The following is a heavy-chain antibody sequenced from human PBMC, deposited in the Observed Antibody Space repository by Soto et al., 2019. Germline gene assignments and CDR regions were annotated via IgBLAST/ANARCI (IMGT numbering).Heavy chain of an antibody. CDR3: AGGDYIWGTYRIIDY. J-gene: IGHJ4*02. D-gene: IGHD3-16*02. V-gene: IGHV3-23*01. CDR2: ISGSGGST. CDR1: GFTFSSYA. Sequence: GGSLRLSCAASGFTFSSYAMFWVRQAPGKGLEWVSVISGSGGSTSYADSVKGRFTISRDNSKNTLYLQMNSLRAEDTAVYHCAGGDYIWGTYRIIDYWGQGTMVTVSS.